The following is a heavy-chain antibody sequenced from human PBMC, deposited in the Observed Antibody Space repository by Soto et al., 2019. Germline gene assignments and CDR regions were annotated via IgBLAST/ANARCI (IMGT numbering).Heavy chain of an antibody. CDR1: GYSFANYW. CDR2: IFPDDSAT. Sequence: LGESLKISCKGSGYSFANYWIGWVRQMPGKGLEWMGIIFPDDSATRYSPSFQGQVTISADKSISTAYLQWNSLKASDTAMYYCARRAVGIGAAGFYFDFWAQGTLVTVSS. D-gene: IGHD6-13*01. CDR3: ARRAVGIGAAGFYFDF. V-gene: IGHV5-51*01. J-gene: IGHJ4*02.